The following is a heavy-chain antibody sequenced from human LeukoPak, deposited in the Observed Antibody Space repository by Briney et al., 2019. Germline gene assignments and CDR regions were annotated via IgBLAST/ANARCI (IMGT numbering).Heavy chain of an antibody. V-gene: IGHV4-59*01. J-gene: IGHJ6*02. D-gene: IGHD1-1*01. CDR1: GGSISTYY. Sequence: SETLSLTCSVSGGSISTYYWSWIRQPPGKGLEWIGYIYYSGSTNYNPSLKSRVTIPVDTSKNQFSLKLTSVTAADTAVYYCARAQLNLLVDFGMDVWGQGTTVTVSS. CDR2: IYYSGST. CDR3: ARAQLNLLVDFGMDV.